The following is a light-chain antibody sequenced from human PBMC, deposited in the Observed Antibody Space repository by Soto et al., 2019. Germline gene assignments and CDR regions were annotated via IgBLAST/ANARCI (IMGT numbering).Light chain of an antibody. V-gene: IGLV2-14*03. CDR1: SSDVGGYNY. CDR3: SSYTTSNTRQIV. Sequence: SALTQPASASGSPGPSITISCTGTSSDVGGYNYVSWYQHHPGKAPKLIIYDVSNRPSGVSIRFSGSKSDNTASLTISGLQLEDEADSHCSSYTTSNTRQIVFGTGTKSPS. J-gene: IGLJ1*01. CDR2: DVS.